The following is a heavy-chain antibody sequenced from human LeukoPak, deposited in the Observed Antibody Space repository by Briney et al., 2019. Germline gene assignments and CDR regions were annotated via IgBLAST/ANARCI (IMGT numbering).Heavy chain of an antibody. Sequence: GGSLRLSCAASGFTFSSYAMSWVRQAPGKGLEWVSAISGSGGSTYYADSVKGRFTISRDNSKNTLYLQMNSLRAEDTAVYYCASLTPEYYYDSSGYPDYFDYWGQGTLVTVSS. V-gene: IGHV3-23*01. J-gene: IGHJ4*02. D-gene: IGHD3-22*01. CDR2: ISGSGGST. CDR3: ASLTPEYYYDSSGYPDYFDY. CDR1: GFTFSSYA.